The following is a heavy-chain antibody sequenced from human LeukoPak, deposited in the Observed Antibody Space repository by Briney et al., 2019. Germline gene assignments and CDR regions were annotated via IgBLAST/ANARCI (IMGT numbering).Heavy chain of an antibody. J-gene: IGHJ6*03. Sequence: PSETLSLTCTVSGYSISSGYYWGWIRQPPGKGLEWIGSIYHSGSTYYNPSLKSRVTISVDTSKNQFSLKLSSVTAADTAVYYCARGFRRSNYGGYYYYYMDVWGKGTTVTVSS. CDR3: ARGFRRSNYGGYYYYYMDV. CDR2: IYHSGST. D-gene: IGHD4-11*01. CDR1: GYSISSGYY. V-gene: IGHV4-38-2*02.